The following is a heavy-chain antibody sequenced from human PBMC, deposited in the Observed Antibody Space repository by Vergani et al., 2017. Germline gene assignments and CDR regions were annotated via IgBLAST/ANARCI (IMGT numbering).Heavy chain of an antibody. Sequence: QVQLVQSGAEVKKPGASVKVSCKASGYPFTSYYMHWVRQAPGQGLECMGIINPSGGSTSYAQKFQGRVTMTRDTSTSTVYMELSSLRSEDTAVYYCASSNWNDDKLFDYWGQGTLVTVSS. CDR1: GYPFTSYY. CDR3: ASSNWNDDKLFDY. V-gene: IGHV1-46*01. CDR2: INPSGGST. J-gene: IGHJ4*02. D-gene: IGHD1-1*01.